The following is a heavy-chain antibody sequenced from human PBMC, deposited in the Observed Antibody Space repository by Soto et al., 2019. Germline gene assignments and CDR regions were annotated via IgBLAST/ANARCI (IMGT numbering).Heavy chain of an antibody. Sequence: PGGSLRLSCAASGFTFSSYGMHWVRQAPGKGLEWVAVISYDGSNKYYADSVKGRFTISRDNSKNTLYLQMNSLRAEDTAVYYCAKFLGIYDFWSGYYPFGGMDVWGQGTTVTVSS. V-gene: IGHV3-30*18. CDR2: ISYDGSNK. J-gene: IGHJ6*02. D-gene: IGHD3-3*01. CDR3: AKFLGIYDFWSGYYPFGGMDV. CDR1: GFTFSSYG.